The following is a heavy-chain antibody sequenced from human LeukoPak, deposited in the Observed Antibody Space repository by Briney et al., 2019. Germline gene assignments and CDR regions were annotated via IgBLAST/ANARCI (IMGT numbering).Heavy chain of an antibody. V-gene: IGHV3-11*01. Sequence: GGSLRLSCAASGFTFSDYYMSWIRQAPGKGLEWVSYISSSGSTIYYADSVKGRFTISRDNAKNSLYLQMNSLRAEDTAVYYCARGRQHPRYYYYYGMDVWGQGTAVTVSS. CDR1: GFTFSDYY. J-gene: IGHJ6*02. D-gene: IGHD1-14*01. CDR3: ARGRQHPRYYYYYGMDV. CDR2: ISSSGSTI.